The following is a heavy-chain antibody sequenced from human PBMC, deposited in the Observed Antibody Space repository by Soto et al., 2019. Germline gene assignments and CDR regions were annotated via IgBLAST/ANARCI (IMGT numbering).Heavy chain of an antibody. D-gene: IGHD1-26*01. CDR1: GYFISSSHW. V-gene: IGHV4-28*05. CDR2: INYSGSF. Sequence: QVQVQESGPGLVKASDTLSLTCRVSGYFISSSHWWGWIRQPPGKGLEWIGHINYSGSFYHDPSLKSRVTMSLDTSKHQFSLRLSSVTAVDTAVYYCARIATTTLGGPIDYWGRGTLVTVYS. J-gene: IGHJ4*02. CDR3: ARIATTTLGGPIDY.